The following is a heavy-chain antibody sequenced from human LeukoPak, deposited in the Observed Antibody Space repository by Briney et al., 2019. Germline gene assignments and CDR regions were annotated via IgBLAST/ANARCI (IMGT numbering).Heavy chain of an antibody. CDR3: ARQTAMGRSGDY. Sequence: GESLKISCKASGYSFTSYWIGWVRQMPGKGLEWLGIIDPSDSETRYTPSFQGQVTISVDKSLSTADLQWNSLKASDTAMYYCARQTAMGRSGDYWGQGTLVTVSS. V-gene: IGHV5-51*01. CDR2: IDPSDSET. D-gene: IGHD5-18*01. CDR1: GYSFTSYW. J-gene: IGHJ4*02.